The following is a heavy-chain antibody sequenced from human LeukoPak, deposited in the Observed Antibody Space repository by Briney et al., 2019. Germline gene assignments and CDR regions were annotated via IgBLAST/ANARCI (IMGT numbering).Heavy chain of an antibody. CDR3: ARVHPPRIQLWLPLDY. V-gene: IGHV3-30*04. Sequence: PGGSLRLSCAASGFTFSSYAMHWVRQAPGKGLEWVAVISYDGSNKYYADSVKGRFTISRDNSKNTLYLQMNSLRAEDTAVYYCARVHPPRIQLWLPLDYWGQGTLVTVSS. D-gene: IGHD5-18*01. J-gene: IGHJ4*02. CDR2: ISYDGSNK. CDR1: GFTFSSYA.